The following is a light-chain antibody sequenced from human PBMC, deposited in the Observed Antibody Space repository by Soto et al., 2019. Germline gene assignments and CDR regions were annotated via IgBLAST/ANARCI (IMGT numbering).Light chain of an antibody. J-gene: IGKJ2*01. V-gene: IGKV1-6*01. Sequence: AIQMTQSPSSQSASVGDRVTITCRASQGNRNDLGWYQQKPGKAPKLLIYAASSLQSGVPSRFSGSGSGTDFTLTISSLQPEDFATYYCLQDYNYPYTFGQGTKLEIK. CDR1: QGNRND. CDR3: LQDYNYPYT. CDR2: AAS.